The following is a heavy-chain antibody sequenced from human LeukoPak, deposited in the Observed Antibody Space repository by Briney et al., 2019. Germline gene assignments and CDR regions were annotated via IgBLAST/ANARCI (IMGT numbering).Heavy chain of an antibody. CDR2: ISYDGSNK. V-gene: IGHV3-30*18. J-gene: IGHJ3*02. CDR1: GFTFSSYG. Sequence: PGRSLRLSCAASGFTFSSYGMHWVRQAPGKGLEWVAVISYDGSNKYYADSVKGRFTISRDNSKNTLYLQMNSLRAEDTAVYYCAKVGYYYGSGSYPHAFDIWGQGTMVTVSS. CDR3: AKVGYYYGSGSYPHAFDI. D-gene: IGHD3-10*01.